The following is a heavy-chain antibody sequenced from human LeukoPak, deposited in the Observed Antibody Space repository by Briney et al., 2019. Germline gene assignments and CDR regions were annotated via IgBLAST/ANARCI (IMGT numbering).Heavy chain of an antibody. CDR1: GFTFSSYA. V-gene: IGHV3-23*01. J-gene: IGHJ4*02. CDR3: ADNLSR. Sequence: GGSLRLSCAASGFTFSSYAMTWVRQAPGKGLECVSGISGGGDDTFYADSVKGRFTVSRDNSKNTLYLQMNSLRAEDTAVYFCADNLSRWGQGTLVTVSS. D-gene: IGHD1-1*01. CDR2: ISGGGDDT.